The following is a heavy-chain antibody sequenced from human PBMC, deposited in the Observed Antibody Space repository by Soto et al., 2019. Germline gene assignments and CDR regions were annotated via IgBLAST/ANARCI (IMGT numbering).Heavy chain of an antibody. D-gene: IGHD1-26*01. CDR2: IWYDGSNK. J-gene: IGHJ3*02. CDR1: GFTFSSYG. Sequence: GGSLRLSCAASGFTFSSYGMHWVRQAPGKGLEWVAVIWYDGSNKYYADSVKGRFTISRDNSKNTLYLQMNSLRAEDTAAYYCARDAGFTYYAFDIWGQGTMVTVSS. V-gene: IGHV3-33*01. CDR3: ARDAGFTYYAFDI.